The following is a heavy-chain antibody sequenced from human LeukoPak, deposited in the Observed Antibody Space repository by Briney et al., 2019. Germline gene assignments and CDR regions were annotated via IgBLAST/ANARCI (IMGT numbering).Heavy chain of an antibody. Sequence: ASVKVSCKASGYTFTSYYMHWVRQAPGQGLEWMGVINPNNGSRTYAPKFQGRVAVTRDTSTSTVYMEMTSLRSEDTAVYYCATLAVAALIFDHWGQGTLVTVSS. CDR2: INPNNGSR. CDR1: GYTFTSYY. D-gene: IGHD6-19*01. J-gene: IGHJ4*02. CDR3: ATLAVAALIFDH. V-gene: IGHV1-46*01.